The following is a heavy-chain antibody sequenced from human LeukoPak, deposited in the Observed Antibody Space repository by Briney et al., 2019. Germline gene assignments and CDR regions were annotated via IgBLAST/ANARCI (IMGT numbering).Heavy chain of an antibody. Sequence: GASVKVSCKASGGTFSSYAISWVRQAPGQGLEWMGRIIPIFGTANFAQKFQGRVTITTDESTSTAYMELSSLRSGDTAVYYCARDRGHVDTAMRLLFDPWGQGTLVTVSS. CDR3: ARDRGHVDTAMRLLFDP. J-gene: IGHJ5*02. CDR1: GGTFSSYA. V-gene: IGHV1-69*05. CDR2: IIPIFGTA. D-gene: IGHD5-18*01.